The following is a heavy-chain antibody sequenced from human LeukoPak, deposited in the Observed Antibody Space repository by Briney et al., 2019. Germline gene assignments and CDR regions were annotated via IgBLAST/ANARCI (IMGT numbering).Heavy chain of an antibody. CDR1: GGTFSSYA. V-gene: IGHV1-69*05. D-gene: IGHD6-6*01. J-gene: IGHJ6*03. CDR3: ARHGGSSSYYYYMDV. CDR2: IIPIFGTA. Sequence: SVKVSCKASGGTFSSYAISWVRQAPGQGLEWMGGIIPIFGTANYAQKFQGRVTITTDESTSTAYMGLSSLRSEDTDVYYCARHGGSSSYYYYMDVWGKGTTVTVSS.